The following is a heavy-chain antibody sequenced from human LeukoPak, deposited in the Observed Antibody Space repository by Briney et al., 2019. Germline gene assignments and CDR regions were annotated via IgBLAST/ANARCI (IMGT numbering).Heavy chain of an antibody. CDR3: ARGGSSGWSYYYYYGMDV. J-gene: IGHJ6*02. CDR2: IYYSGST. D-gene: IGHD6-19*01. Sequence: PSETLSLTCTVSGGSISSYYWSWIRQPPGKGLEWIGYIYYSGSTNYNPSLKSRVTISVDTSKNQFSLKLSSVTAADTAVYYCARGGSSGWSYYYYYGMDVWGQGTTVTVSS. CDR1: GGSISSYY. V-gene: IGHV4-59*01.